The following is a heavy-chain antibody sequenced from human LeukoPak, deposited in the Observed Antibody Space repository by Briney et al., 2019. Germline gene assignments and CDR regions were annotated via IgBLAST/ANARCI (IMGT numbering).Heavy chain of an antibody. J-gene: IGHJ6*02. V-gene: IGHV3-74*01. CDR2: INSDGSST. D-gene: IGHD6-13*01. Sequence: GGSLRLSCAASGFTFSSYWMHWVRQAPGKGLVWVSRINSDGSSTSYADSVKGRSTISRDNAKNTLYLQMNSLRAEDTAVYYCARGRGSSWYGHYYYYGMDVWGQGTTVTVSS. CDR1: GFTFSSYW. CDR3: ARGRGSSWYGHYYYYGMDV.